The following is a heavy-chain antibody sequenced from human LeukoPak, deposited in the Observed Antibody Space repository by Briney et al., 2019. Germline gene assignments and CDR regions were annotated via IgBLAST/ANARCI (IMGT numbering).Heavy chain of an antibody. CDR2: IYYRGNT. CDR1: GDSISSYNYF. Sequence: KSSETLSLICTVSGDSISSYNYFWGWIRQPPGKGLEWVGGIYYRGNTYYNPSLKSRVTLSADTSKNQFSLKVTSVTAADTAVYYCARASSGYYWDFDYWGQGALVTVSS. D-gene: IGHD3-22*01. V-gene: IGHV4-39*01. CDR3: ARASSGYYWDFDY. J-gene: IGHJ4*02.